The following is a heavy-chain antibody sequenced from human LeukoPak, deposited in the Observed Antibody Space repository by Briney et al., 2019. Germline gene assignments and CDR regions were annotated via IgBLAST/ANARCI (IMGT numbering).Heavy chain of an antibody. CDR3: ARDPSDCSSTSCYLLGYFDY. J-gene: IGHJ4*02. V-gene: IGHV3-30*02. Sequence: GGSLRLSCAASGFTFSSYGMHWVRQAPGKGLEWVAFIRYDGSIKYYADSVKGRCTISRDSSKNTLYLQMNSLRAEDTAVYYCARDPSDCSSTSCYLLGYFDYWGQGTLVTVSS. D-gene: IGHD2-2*01. CDR1: GFTFSSYG. CDR2: IRYDGSIK.